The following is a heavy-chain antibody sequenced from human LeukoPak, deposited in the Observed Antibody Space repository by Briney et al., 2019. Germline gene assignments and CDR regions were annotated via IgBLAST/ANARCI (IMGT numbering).Heavy chain of an antibody. V-gene: IGHV3-30*18. D-gene: IGHD3-16*02. J-gene: IGHJ4*02. CDR1: GFTFSSYG. CDR3: AKDAPGGYVWRSYRYTQPFDY. CDR2: ISYDGSNK. Sequence: GGSLRLSCAASGFTFSSYGMHWVRQAPGKGLEWVAVISYDGSNKYYADSVKGRFTISRDNSKNTLYLQMNSLRAEDTAVYYCAKDAPGGYVWRSYRYTQPFDYWGQGTLVTVSS.